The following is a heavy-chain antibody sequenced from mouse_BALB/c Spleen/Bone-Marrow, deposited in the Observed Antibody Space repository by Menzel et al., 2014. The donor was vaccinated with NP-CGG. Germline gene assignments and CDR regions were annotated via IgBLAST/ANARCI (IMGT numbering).Heavy chain of an antibody. D-gene: IGHD2-2*01. CDR2: INPSNGRA. Sequence: QVQLQQPGAELVKPGASVKLSCKASGYTFTSYWTHWVKQRPGQGLEWIGEINPSNGRADYNEKFRSKATLTVARSSSTAYTQVDSVTSEDSAVNYYARAGGYDGFAFWGQGTLVTVSA. CDR3: ARAGGYDGFAF. V-gene: IGHV1S81*02. J-gene: IGHJ3*01. CDR1: GYTFTSYW.